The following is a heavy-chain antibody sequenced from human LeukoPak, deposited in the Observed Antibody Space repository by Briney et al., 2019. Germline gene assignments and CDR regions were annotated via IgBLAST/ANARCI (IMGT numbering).Heavy chain of an antibody. V-gene: IGHV4-34*01. CDR2: INHSGST. J-gene: IGHJ4*02. CDR3: ARAHPTGITMIVVPFDY. CDR1: GGSFSGYY. D-gene: IGHD3-22*01. Sequence: PSETLSLTCAVYGGSFSGYYWSWIRQPPGKGLEWIGEINHSGSTNYNPSLKSRVTISVDTSKNQFSLKLSSETAADTAVYYCARAHPTGITMIVVPFDYWGQGTLVTVSS.